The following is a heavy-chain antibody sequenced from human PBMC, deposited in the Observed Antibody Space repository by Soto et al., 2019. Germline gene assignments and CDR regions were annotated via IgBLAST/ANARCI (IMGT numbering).Heavy chain of an antibody. Sequence: EVQLVESGGGLVQPGGSLRLSCAASGFTFSSYWMSWVRQAPGKGLEWVANIKQDGSEKYYVDSVKGRFTISRDNAKNSLYLQMNSLRAEDTAVYYCATQPKDYIFTTTSYYYYYYMDVWGKGTTVTVSS. CDR3: ATQPKDYIFTTTSYYYYYYMDV. V-gene: IGHV3-7*01. D-gene: IGHD4-4*01. CDR2: IKQDGSEK. CDR1: GFTFSSYW. J-gene: IGHJ6*03.